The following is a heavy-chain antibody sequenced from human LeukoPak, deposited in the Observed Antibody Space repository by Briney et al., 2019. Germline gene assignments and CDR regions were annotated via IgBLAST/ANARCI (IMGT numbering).Heavy chain of an antibody. J-gene: IGHJ4*02. CDR2: IYSSGTP. CDR1: GFSFSDYD. V-gene: IGHV3-66*01. CDR3: ARDDIAVLGVDY. D-gene: IGHD6-19*01. Sequence: GGSLRLSCAASGFSFSDYDMHWVRQAPGKGLEWVSVIYSSGTPFYADSVRGRFTISRDNSKNTLYLQMNSLRAEDTAIYYCARDDIAVLGVDYWGQGTLVTVSS.